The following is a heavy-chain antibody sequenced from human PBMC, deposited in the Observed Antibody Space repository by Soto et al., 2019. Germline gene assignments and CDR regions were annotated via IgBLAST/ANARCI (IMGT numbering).Heavy chain of an antibody. CDR3: ARGGLTGEAARPYYFDY. J-gene: IGHJ4*02. D-gene: IGHD6-6*01. CDR2: INHSGST. CDR1: GVSFSGYY. V-gene: IGHV4-34*01. Sequence: SETLSPTCAVYGVSFSGYYWSWIRQPPGKGLEWIGEINHSGSTNYNPSLKSRVTISVDTSKNQFSLKLSSVTAADTAVYYCARGGLTGEAARPYYFDYWGQGTLVTVSS.